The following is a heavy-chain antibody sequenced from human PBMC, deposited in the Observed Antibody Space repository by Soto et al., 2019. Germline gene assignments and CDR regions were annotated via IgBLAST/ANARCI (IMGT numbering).Heavy chain of an antibody. Sequence: GSLRLSCAASGFTFSHAWMSWVRQAPGKGLEWVGRIKSKADGETKDYGAPVRGRFTISRDDSQDILYLHMNSLRIEDTAVYYCCVIKRRDQYSTSGYWFDPWGPGTLVTVSS. CDR1: GFTFSHAW. J-gene: IGHJ5*02. V-gene: IGHV3-15*01. CDR3: CVIKRRDQYSTSGYWFDP. CDR2: IKSKADGETK. D-gene: IGHD4-4*01.